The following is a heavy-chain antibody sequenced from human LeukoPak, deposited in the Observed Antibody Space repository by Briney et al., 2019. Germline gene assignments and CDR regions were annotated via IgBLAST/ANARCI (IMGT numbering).Heavy chain of an antibody. D-gene: IGHD5-18*01. CDR3: AREMRPSFGDSYGYLGY. CDR1: GFTFSSYG. V-gene: IGHV3-33*01. Sequence: GGSLRLSCAASGFTFSSYGMHWVRQAPGKGREWVAVIWYDGSNKYYADSVKGRFTISRDNSKNTLYLQMNSLRAEDTAVYYCAREMRPSFGDSYGYLGYWGQGTLVTVSS. CDR2: IWYDGSNK. J-gene: IGHJ4*02.